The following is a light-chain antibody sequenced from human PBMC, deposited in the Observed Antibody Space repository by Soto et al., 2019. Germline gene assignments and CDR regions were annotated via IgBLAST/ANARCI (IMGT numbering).Light chain of an antibody. J-gene: IGLJ3*02. CDR2: EVS. CDR3: NSFTSSSTWV. Sequence: QPVLTQPASVSGSPGQSITISCTGTSSDVGGYNYVSWYQQHPGKAPKLMIYEVSNRPSWVSSRFSGSKSDNTASLTISGLQAEDEADYYCNSFTSSSTWVFGGGTQLTVL. V-gene: IGLV2-14*01. CDR1: SSDVGGYNY.